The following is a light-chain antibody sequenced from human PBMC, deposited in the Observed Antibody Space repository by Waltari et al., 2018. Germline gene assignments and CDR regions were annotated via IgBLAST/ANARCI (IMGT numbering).Light chain of an antibody. Sequence: DIQMTQSPSSLSASVGDRVSITCRASQSISTHLNWYQQKPGKAPKLLIYAASNLQSGVPSRFGGRGSETDFTLTISSLQPEDFAVYYCQQSYNTPRTFGPGTKVDIK. CDR2: AAS. V-gene: IGKV1-39*01. CDR3: QQSYNTPRT. CDR1: QSISTH. J-gene: IGKJ3*01.